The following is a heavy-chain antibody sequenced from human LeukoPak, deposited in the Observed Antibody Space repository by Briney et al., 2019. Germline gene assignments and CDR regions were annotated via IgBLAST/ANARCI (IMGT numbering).Heavy chain of an antibody. Sequence: PSETLSLTCTVSGGSISSYYGSWIRQPAGKGLEWIGRIYTSGSTNYNPSLKSRVTISVDKSKNQFSLKLSSLTAADTAVYYCARATVTTLNYYYYMDVWRKGTTVTVSS. CDR1: GGSISSYY. J-gene: IGHJ6*03. CDR3: ARATVTTLNYYYYMDV. D-gene: IGHD4-17*01. V-gene: IGHV4-4*07. CDR2: IYTSGST.